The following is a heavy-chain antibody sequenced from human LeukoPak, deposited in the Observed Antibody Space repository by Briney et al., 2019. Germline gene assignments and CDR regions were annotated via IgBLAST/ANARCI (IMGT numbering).Heavy chain of an antibody. V-gene: IGHV1-69-2*01. CDR2: VDPEDGET. Sequence: ASVKVSCKVSGYTFTDYYMHWVQQAPGKGLEWMGLVDPEDGETIYAEKFQGRVTITVDTSTDTAYMELSSLRSEDTAVYYCARWDYYDSSGYCYWGQGTLVTVSS. CDR3: ARWDYYDSSGYCY. CDR1: GYTFTDYY. J-gene: IGHJ4*02. D-gene: IGHD3-22*01.